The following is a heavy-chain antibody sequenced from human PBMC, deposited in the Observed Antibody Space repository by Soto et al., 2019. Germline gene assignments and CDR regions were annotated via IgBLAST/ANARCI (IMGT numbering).Heavy chain of an antibody. CDR1: GFAFNNYG. D-gene: IGHD2-2*01. Sequence: PGGSLRLSCTVSGFAFNNYGINWVRQAPGKGLEWVSSISKSDYTYYSDSVKGRFAISRDNAKSSVSLQMNTLRVEDTAVYYCAREDSIITPAVSDFWGQGILVAVSS. V-gene: IGHV3-21*01. J-gene: IGHJ4*02. CDR2: ISKSDYT. CDR3: AREDSIITPAVSDF.